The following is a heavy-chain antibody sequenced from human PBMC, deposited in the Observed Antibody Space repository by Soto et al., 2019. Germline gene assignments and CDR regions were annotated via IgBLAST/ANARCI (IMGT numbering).Heavy chain of an antibody. J-gene: IGHJ4*02. CDR2: VIPILGQA. V-gene: IGHV1-69*01. D-gene: IGHD6-19*01. Sequence: QVQLVQSGAEVKKPGSSVKVSCKASGGIFSSYAISWLRQAPGQGLEWMGAVIPILGQAYYAQDLQDRVSITADESTRTPYMELSSVRSEDTSVYFCARVSSSGWFYFEYWGQGTLVTVSS. CDR3: ARVSSSGWFYFEY. CDR1: GGIFSSYA.